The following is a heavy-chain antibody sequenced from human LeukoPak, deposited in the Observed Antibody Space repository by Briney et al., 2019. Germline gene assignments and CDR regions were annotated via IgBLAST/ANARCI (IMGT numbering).Heavy chain of an antibody. Sequence: GGSLRLSCAASGFTFDDYGMGWVRQAPGKGLEWVSGINWNGGSTGYADSVKGRFTISRDNAKNSLYLQMNSLRAEDTALYHCAGDQQQLNAFDIWGQGTMVTVSS. CDR2: INWNGGST. CDR3: AGDQQQLNAFDI. D-gene: IGHD6-13*01. CDR1: GFTFDDYG. J-gene: IGHJ3*02. V-gene: IGHV3-20*01.